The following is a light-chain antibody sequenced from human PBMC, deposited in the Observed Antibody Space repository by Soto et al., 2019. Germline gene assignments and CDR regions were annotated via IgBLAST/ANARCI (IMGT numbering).Light chain of an antibody. CDR2: AAS. CDR3: QKYSSVPV. J-gene: IGKJ3*01. CDR1: HGIRNY. Sequence: DIQMTQSPTSLSASVGDRVTITCRASHGIRNYVAWYQQIPGKAPKLLIYAASTLQSGVPSRFSGSGSGTDFTLTINGLQPEDVATYSCQKYSSVPVFGPGTKVEIK. V-gene: IGKV1-27*01.